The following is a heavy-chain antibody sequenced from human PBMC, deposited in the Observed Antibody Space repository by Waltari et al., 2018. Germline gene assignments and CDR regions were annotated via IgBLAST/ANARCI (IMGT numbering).Heavy chain of an antibody. Sequence: QVQLQESGPGLVKPSETLSLICSVSGGSISTHFWGWIRQPPGKTLEWIGHSYSSGSTNYNPSLTSRVTISLDMSKHQFSLKLRSVSAADTAVYYCARASYGSGSSWFDPWGQGNLVTVSS. CDR2: SYSSGST. V-gene: IGHV4-59*11. D-gene: IGHD3-10*01. CDR3: ARASYGSGSSWFDP. CDR1: GGSISTHF. J-gene: IGHJ5*02.